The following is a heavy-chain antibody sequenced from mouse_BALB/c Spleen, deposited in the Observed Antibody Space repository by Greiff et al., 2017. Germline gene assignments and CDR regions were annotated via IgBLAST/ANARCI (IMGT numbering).Heavy chain of an antibody. CDR3: ARGPVYYDYGGSFAY. V-gene: IGHV3-6*02. Sequence: EVKLMESGPGLVKPSQSLSLTCSVTGYSITSGYYWNWIRQFPGNKLEWMGYISYDGSNNYNPSLKNRISITRDTSKNQFFLKLNSVTTEDTATYYCARGPVYYDYGGSFAYWGQGTLVTVSA. CDR2: ISYDGSN. D-gene: IGHD2-4*01. J-gene: IGHJ3*01. CDR1: GYSITSGYY.